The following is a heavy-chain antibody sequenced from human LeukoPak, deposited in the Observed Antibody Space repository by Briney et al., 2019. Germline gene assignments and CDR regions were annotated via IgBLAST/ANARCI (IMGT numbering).Heavy chain of an antibody. Sequence: SETLSLTCTVSGGSISSYYWSWIRQPPGKGLEWIGYIYTSGSTNYNPSLKSRVTISVDTSKNQFSLKLSSVTAADTAVYYCAVRRDSSGPEPFDIWGQGTMVTVSS. V-gene: IGHV4-4*09. CDR1: GGSISSYY. CDR3: AVRRDSSGPEPFDI. J-gene: IGHJ3*02. CDR2: IYTSGST. D-gene: IGHD3-22*01.